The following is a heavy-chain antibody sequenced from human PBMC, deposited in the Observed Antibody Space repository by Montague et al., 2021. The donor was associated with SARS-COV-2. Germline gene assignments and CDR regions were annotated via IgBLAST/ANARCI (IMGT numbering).Heavy chain of an antibody. CDR3: ARVCPSAWRQLDC. D-gene: IGHD6-19*01. V-gene: IGHV4-4*02. Sequence: SETLSLTCDVSGASISSHEWWCWVRQPPGKGLAWLGVIHRDGKTXYTPSIPSRATMSVNKSNHQFFHRLTSVTAANAAVYYWARVCPSAWRQLDCWGQGTLVTVSS. J-gene: IGHJ4*02. CDR2: IHRDGKT. CDR1: GASISSHEW.